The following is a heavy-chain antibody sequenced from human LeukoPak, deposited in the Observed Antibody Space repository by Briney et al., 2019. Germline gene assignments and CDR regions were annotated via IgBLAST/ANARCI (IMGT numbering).Heavy chain of an antibody. J-gene: IGHJ4*02. CDR1: GGSVSSGSYY. Sequence: SETLSLTCTVSGGSVSSGSYYWSWIRQPPGKGLEWIGYIYYSGSTNYNPSLKSRVTISVDTSKNRFSLKLSSVTAADTAVYYCASAGYDILTFGYWGQGTLVTVSS. CDR3: ASAGYDILTFGY. CDR2: IYYSGST. V-gene: IGHV4-61*01. D-gene: IGHD3-9*01.